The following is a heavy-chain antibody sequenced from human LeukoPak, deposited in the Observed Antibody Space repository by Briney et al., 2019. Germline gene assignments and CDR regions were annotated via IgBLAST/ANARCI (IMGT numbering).Heavy chain of an antibody. J-gene: IGHJ4*02. CDR1: GFSFNSDW. D-gene: IGHD3-16*01. CDR2: IKHDESEK. CDR3: TRRLDD. V-gene: IGHV3-7*01. Sequence: GSLRLSCAASGFSFNSDWMDWVRQAPGKGLEWVANIKHDESEKNYLDSVKGRFTISRDNAQNSLYLQMNGLRVEDTAVYYCTRRLDDWGQGTLVTVSS.